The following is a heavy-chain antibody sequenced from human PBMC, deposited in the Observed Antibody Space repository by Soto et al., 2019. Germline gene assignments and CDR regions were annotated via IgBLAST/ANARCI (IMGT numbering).Heavy chain of an antibody. CDR3: ARRFYDFWRGVDHDGRDV. V-gene: IGHV4-34*09. CDR1: GRCFTRYD. J-gene: IGHJ6*02. D-gene: IGHD3-3*01. CDR2: IYYSVST. Sequence: SETLSLAFVVYGRCFTRYDLISIRQPPGMPLEWIGYIYYSVSTYYNPSLNSRVTLSVDTSKNQFSLKLSSVTAADTAVYCCARRFYDFWRGVDHDGRDVWGQGTTVTVSS.